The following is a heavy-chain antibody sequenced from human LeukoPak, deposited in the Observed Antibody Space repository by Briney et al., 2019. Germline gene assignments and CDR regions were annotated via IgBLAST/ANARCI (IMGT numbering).Heavy chain of an antibody. CDR1: GFTVSSNY. V-gene: IGHV3-66*01. CDR2: IYSGGST. J-gene: IGHJ4*02. D-gene: IGHD3-10*01. Sequence: GGSLRLSCAASGFTVSSNYMSWVRQAPGKGLEWVPVIYSGGSTYYADSVKGRFTISRDNSKNTLYLQMNSLRAEDTAVYYCARVSGSGSYPFVYWGQGTLVTVSS. CDR3: ARVSGSGSYPFVY.